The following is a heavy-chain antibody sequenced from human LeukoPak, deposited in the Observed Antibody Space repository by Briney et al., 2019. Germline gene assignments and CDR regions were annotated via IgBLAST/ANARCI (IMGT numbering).Heavy chain of an antibody. V-gene: IGHV3-53*01. D-gene: IGHD4-17*01. J-gene: IGHJ4*02. CDR3: ARAIYDYGDYHY. CDR2: IYSGGST. CDR1: GFTVSSNY. Sequence: GGSLRLSCAASGFTVSSNYMSWVRQAPGKGLKWVSVIYSGGSTYYADSVKGRFTISRDNSKNTLYLQMNSLRAEDTAVYYCARAIYDYGDYHYWGQGTLVTVSS.